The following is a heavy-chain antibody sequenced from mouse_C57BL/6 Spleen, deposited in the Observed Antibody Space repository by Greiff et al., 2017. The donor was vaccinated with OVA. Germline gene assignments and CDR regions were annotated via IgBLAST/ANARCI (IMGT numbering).Heavy chain of an antibody. V-gene: IGHV1-19*01. J-gene: IGHJ2*01. CDR1: GYTFTDYY. Sequence: EVQLQQSGPVLVKPGASVKMSCKASGYTFTDYYMNWVKQSHGKSLEWIGVINPYNGGTSYNQKFKGKATLTVDKSSSTAYMELNSLTSEDSAVYYCARKNGDYDYFDYWGQGTTLTVSS. D-gene: IGHD2-4*01. CDR3: ARKNGDYDYFDY. CDR2: INPYNGGT.